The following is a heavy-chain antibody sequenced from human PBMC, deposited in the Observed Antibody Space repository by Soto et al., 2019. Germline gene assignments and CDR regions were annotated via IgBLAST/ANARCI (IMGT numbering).Heavy chain of an antibody. CDR3: AKEGYSRDYYYYYGMDV. CDR2: ISWNSGSI. D-gene: IGHD6-13*01. J-gene: IGHJ6*02. CDR1: GFTFDDYA. Sequence: PGGSLRLSCAASGFTFDDYAMHWVRQAPGKGLEWVSGISWNSGSIGYADSVKGRFTISRDNAKNSLYLQMNSLRAEDTALYYCAKEGYSRDYYYYYGMDVWGQGTTVTVSS. V-gene: IGHV3-9*01.